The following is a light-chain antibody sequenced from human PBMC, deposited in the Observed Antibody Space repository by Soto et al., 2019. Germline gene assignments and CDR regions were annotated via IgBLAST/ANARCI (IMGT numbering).Light chain of an antibody. CDR3: QTWGTGIVV. CDR2: FNSDGSH. CDR1: SGHSSYA. V-gene: IGLV4-69*01. Sequence: QLVLTQSPSASASLGASVKLTCTLSSGHSSYAIAWHQQQPEKGPRYLMKFNSDGSHSKGDGIPDRFSGSSSGAERYLTISSLQSEDEADYSCQTWGTGIVVFGGGTKLTVL. J-gene: IGLJ2*01.